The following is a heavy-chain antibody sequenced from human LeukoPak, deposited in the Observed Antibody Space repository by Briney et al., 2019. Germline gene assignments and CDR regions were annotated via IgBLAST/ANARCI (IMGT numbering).Heavy chain of an antibody. CDR3: APSIAVAMDV. D-gene: IGHD6-19*01. J-gene: IGHJ6*02. CDR1: GYTFTSYD. Sequence: GASVKVSCKASGYTFTSYDINWVRQATGQGLEWMGWMNPNSGNTGYARKFQGRVTMTRNTSISTAYMELSSLRSEDTAVYYCAPSIAVAMDVWGQGTTVTVSS. V-gene: IGHV1-8*01. CDR2: MNPNSGNT.